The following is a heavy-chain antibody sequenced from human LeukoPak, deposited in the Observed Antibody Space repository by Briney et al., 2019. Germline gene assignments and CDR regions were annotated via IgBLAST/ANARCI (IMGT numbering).Heavy chain of an antibody. J-gene: IGHJ4*02. CDR1: GLSISNYA. CDR3: AKDRNAWPTNFDS. D-gene: IGHD5-24*01. CDR2: ISSSGGTT. Sequence: GGSLRLSCDASGLSISNYAVNWVRQAPGKGLEWVSAISSSGGTTYYADSVKGRFSISRDNSKNTLYLRMNSLRAEDTAIYYCAKDRNAWPTNFDSWGQGTLVTVSA. V-gene: IGHV3-23*01.